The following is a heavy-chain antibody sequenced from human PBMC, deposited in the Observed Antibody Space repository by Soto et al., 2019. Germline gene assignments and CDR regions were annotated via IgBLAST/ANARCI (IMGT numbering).Heavy chain of an antibody. CDR1: GDTFKNCV. Sequence: QVQVVQSGVEVRRPGSSVKVSCKASGDTFKNCVISWVRQAPGPGLEWMGGIIPLFGTTDFAQRFQGRLTITTDESTTTAYMEMSRLRSEDTATYYCAAELGLGKLSVVWGQGTTVIVSS. CDR3: AAELGLGKLSVV. V-gene: IGHV1-69*01. D-gene: IGHD3-16*02. J-gene: IGHJ6*02. CDR2: IIPLFGTT.